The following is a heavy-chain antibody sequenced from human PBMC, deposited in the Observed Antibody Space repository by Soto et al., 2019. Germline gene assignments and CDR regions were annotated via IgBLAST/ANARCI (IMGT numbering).Heavy chain of an antibody. CDR1: GGSLSGYY. V-gene: IGHV4-34*01. Sequence: QVQLQQWGAGLLKPSETLSLNCAVTGGSLSGYYWSWIRQPPGKGLEWIGEVKDGGHTNYSPSLRGRVSISSDTSTNQFSLRLNSVTAADTGVYYCARRHEGVVATHWYQGSLVTVSS. J-gene: IGHJ1*01. CDR2: VKDGGHT. CDR3: ARRHEGVVATH. D-gene: IGHD5-12*01.